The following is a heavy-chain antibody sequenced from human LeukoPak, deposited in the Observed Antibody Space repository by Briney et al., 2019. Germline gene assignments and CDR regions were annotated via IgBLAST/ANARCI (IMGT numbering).Heavy chain of an antibody. CDR2: ISAYNGNT. CDR3: ARGLKKVRGVYYYYMDV. J-gene: IGHJ6*03. Sequence: GASVKVSCKASGYTFTSYGISWVRQAPGQGLEWMGWISAYNGNTNYAQKLQGRVTMTTDTSTSTAYMELRSLRSDDTAVYYCARGLKKVRGVYYYYMDVWGKGTTVIVSS. V-gene: IGHV1-18*01. D-gene: IGHD3-10*01. CDR1: GYTFTSYG.